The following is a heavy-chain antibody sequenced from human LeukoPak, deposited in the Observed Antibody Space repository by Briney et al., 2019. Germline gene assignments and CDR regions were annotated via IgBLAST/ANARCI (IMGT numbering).Heavy chain of an antibody. D-gene: IGHD2-8*01. V-gene: IGHV4-39*01. J-gene: IGHJ5*02. Sequence: EASETLSLTCTVSSGSIGSSNNYWGWIRQAPGKGLEWIGNVYYSGSTFYNPSLKSRVTISVDTSKNQFSLKLRSVTAADTAIYYCARASFNVVFGNWFDPWGQGTLVTVSS. CDR1: SGSIGSSNNY. CDR2: VYYSGST. CDR3: ARASFNVVFGNWFDP.